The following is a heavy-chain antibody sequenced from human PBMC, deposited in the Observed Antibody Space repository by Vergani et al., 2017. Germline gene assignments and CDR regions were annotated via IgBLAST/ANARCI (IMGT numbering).Heavy chain of an antibody. D-gene: IGHD3-10*01. CDR1: GFTVSSNY. V-gene: IGHV3-53*01. CDR3: AAKVLWFGEPSDY. Sequence: EVQLVESGGGLFQPGGSLRLSCAASGFTVSSNYMSWVRQAPGKGLEWVSVIYSGGSTYYADSVKGRFTISRDNSKNTLYLQMNSLRAEDTAVYYCAAKVLWFGEPSDYWGQGTLVTVSS. J-gene: IGHJ4*02. CDR2: IYSGGST.